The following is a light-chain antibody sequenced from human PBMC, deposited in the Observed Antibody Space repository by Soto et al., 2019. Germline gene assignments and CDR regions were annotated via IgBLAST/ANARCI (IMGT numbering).Light chain of an antibody. CDR3: QQYDDWPPGT. Sequence: EIVMTQSPATLSLSPGERATLSCRASQSVNYFLAWYQQKPGQAPRLLIYGASTRATDIPARFSGSGSGTEFTLTISSLQSEDFAVYYCQQYDDWPPGTFGQGTKVEIK. CDR2: GAS. CDR1: QSVNYF. J-gene: IGKJ1*01. V-gene: IGKV3-15*01.